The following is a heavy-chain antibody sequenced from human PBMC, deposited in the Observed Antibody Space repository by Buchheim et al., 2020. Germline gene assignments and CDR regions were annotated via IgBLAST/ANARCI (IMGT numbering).Heavy chain of an antibody. CDR3: ASDRFYSGSSPLDY. Sequence: QVQLVESGGGVVQPGRSLRLSCAASGFTFSSYAMHWVRQAPGKGLEWVAVISYDGSNKYYADSVKGRFTISRDNSKNTLYLQMNSLRAEDTAVYYCASDRFYSGSSPLDYWGQGTL. V-gene: IGHV3-30*04. J-gene: IGHJ4*02. CDR2: ISYDGSNK. D-gene: IGHD1-26*01. CDR1: GFTFSSYA.